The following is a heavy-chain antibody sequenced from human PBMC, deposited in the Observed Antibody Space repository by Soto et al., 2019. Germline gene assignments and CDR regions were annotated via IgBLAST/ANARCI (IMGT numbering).Heavy chain of an antibody. V-gene: IGHV3-48*03. J-gene: IGHJ4*02. CDR1: GFTFSSYE. CDR2: IHSSGNTI. D-gene: IGHD5-18*01. CDR3: ARSRGYNSDLDY. Sequence: GGSLRLSCAASGFTFSSYEMNWGRQAPGKGLEWVSYIHSSGNTIYYADSVKGRFTVSRDNAKNSLYLQMNSLRDEDTAVYYCARSRGYNSDLDYWGQGTLVTVSS.